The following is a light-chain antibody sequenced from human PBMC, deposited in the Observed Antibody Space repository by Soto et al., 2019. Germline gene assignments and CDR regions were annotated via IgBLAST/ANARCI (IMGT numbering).Light chain of an antibody. J-gene: IGKJ1*01. CDR3: QQYVHWPPGT. CDR1: QSVSSS. Sequence: EIVVTQSPATLSVSPGERVTLSCRASQSVSSSLAWYQQRPGQAPRLLIYDTSTRAPGIAARFSGSGSWTEFTLTISSLQSEDVAVYYCQQYVHWPPGTFGQGTTVEIK. CDR2: DTS. V-gene: IGKV3-15*01.